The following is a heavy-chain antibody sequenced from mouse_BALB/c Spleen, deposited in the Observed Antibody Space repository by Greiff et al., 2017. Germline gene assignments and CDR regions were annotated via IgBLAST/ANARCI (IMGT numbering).Heavy chain of an antibody. Sequence: QVQLQQSGAELAKPGASVKMSCKASGYTFTSYWMHWVKQRPGQGLEWIGYINPSTGYTEYNQKFKDKATLTADKSPSTAYMQLSSLTSEDSAVYYCARYRYYFDYWGQGTTLTVSS. V-gene: IGHV1-7*01. CDR1: GYTFTSYW. J-gene: IGHJ2*01. CDR3: ARYRYYFDY. CDR2: INPSTGYT.